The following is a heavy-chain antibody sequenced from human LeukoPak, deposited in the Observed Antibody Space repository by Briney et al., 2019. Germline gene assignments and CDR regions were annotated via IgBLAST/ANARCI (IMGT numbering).Heavy chain of an antibody. D-gene: IGHD4-17*01. CDR1: GYTFTSYG. J-gene: IGHJ4*02. V-gene: IGHV1-18*01. CDR3: ARDRAGTTVTPVVDY. Sequence: GASVKVSCKASGYTFTSYGISWVRQAPGQGLEWMGWISAYNGSTNYAQKLQGRVTMTTDTSTSTAYMELRSLRSDDTPVYYCARDRAGTTVTPVVDYWGQGTLVTVSS. CDR2: ISAYNGST.